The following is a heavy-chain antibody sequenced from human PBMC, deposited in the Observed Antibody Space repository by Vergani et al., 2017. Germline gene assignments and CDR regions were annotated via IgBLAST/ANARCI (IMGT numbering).Heavy chain of an antibody. J-gene: IGHJ4*02. CDR1: GFTFSSYW. D-gene: IGHD6-6*01. Sequence: EVQLVESGGGLVQPGGSLRLSCAASGFTFSSYWMSWVRQAPGKGLEWVANIKQDGSEKYYVDSVKGRFTFSRDNAKNSLYLQRNSLRAEDTAVYYCARAPGGVSRRSIAARPGGYWGQGTLVTVSS. CDR3: ARAPGGVSRRSIAARPGGY. V-gene: IGHV3-7*01. CDR2: IKQDGSEK.